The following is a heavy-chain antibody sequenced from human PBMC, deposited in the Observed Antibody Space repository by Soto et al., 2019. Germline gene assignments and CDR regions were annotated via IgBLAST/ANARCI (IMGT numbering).Heavy chain of an antibody. Sequence: EVQLLESGGGLVQPGGSLRLSCAASGFTFSSYAMRWVRQAPGKGLEWISAVSGSGGSTYYADSVKGRFTISRDNSKDKLYLQMNTLRAEDTAVYYCAKPPDYNWNDYWGQGTLVTVSS. V-gene: IGHV3-23*01. CDR2: VSGSGGST. CDR1: GFTFSSYA. CDR3: AKPPDYNWNDY. D-gene: IGHD1-20*01. J-gene: IGHJ4*02.